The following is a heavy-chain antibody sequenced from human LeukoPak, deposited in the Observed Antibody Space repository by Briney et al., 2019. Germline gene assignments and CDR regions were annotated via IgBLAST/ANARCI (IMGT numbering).Heavy chain of an antibody. V-gene: IGHV3-7*04. J-gene: IGHJ6*02. CDR2: IKPDGSEK. CDR1: GFTFSSYW. Sequence: PGGSLRLSCAASGFTFSSYWMAWVRQAAGKGLEWVANIKPDGSEKYYADSLKGRFTISRDNAENSLYLQMKNLRDEDTAVYHCARAAVAAPGDVWGQGTTVTVSS. D-gene: IGHD6-19*01. CDR3: ARAAVAAPGDV.